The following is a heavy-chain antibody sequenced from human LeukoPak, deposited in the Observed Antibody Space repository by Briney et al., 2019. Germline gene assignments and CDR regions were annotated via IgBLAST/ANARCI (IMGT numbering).Heavy chain of an antibody. CDR3: ATSRGGTSFDY. D-gene: IGHD2-2*01. CDR2: MNPNSGGT. J-gene: IGHJ4*02. V-gene: IGHV1-2*02. Sequence: GASVKVSCKASGYTFTDYYVHCVRQAPGQGLEWMGWMNPNSGGTNYAQRFQGRVTMTRDTSISTAYMELTRLRFDDTAVFYCATSRGGTSFDYWGQGTLVTVSS. CDR1: GYTFTDYY.